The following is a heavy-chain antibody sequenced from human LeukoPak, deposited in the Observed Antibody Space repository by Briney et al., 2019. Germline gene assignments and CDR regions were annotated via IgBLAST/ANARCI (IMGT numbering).Heavy chain of an antibody. Sequence: SQTLSLTCAISGDSVSSNSVTWNRIRQSPSRGLEWLGRTYYRSTWYNDYAVSVRGRITVNPDASKNQFSLHLNSVTPEDTAVYYCARRLTQYDCFDPWGQGILVTVSS. CDR3: ARRLTQYDCFDP. J-gene: IGHJ5*02. CDR1: GDSVSSNSVT. CDR2: TYYRSTWYN. D-gene: IGHD2-2*01. V-gene: IGHV6-1*01.